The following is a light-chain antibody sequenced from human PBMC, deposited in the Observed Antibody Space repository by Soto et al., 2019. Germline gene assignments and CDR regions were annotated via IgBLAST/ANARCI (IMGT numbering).Light chain of an antibody. J-gene: IGKJ3*01. V-gene: IGKV1-5*01. CDR3: PQYNSYPYS. Sequence: DIQVTQSPSTLSASVGDRVTISCRASQNIDSGLAWYQQKPGKAPKLLIYDASSLESGVPSRFSGSGSGTEFTLTISSLQPDDFATYYCPQYNSYPYSFGPGTKVDIK. CDR2: DAS. CDR1: QNIDSG.